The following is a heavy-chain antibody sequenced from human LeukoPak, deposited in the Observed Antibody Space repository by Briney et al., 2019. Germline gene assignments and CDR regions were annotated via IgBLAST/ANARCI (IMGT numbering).Heavy chain of an antibody. V-gene: IGHV3-7*01. D-gene: IGHD4-11*01. J-gene: IGHJ4*02. CDR1: GFTFSSYW. CDR2: IKQDGSEK. CDR3: ARENTVTTLSPDY. Sequence: GGSLRLSCAASGFTFSSYWMSWVRQAPGKGLEWVANIKQDGSEKYYVDSVKGRFTISRDNAKNSLYLQMISLRAEDTAVYYCARENTVTTLSPDYWGQGTLVTVSS.